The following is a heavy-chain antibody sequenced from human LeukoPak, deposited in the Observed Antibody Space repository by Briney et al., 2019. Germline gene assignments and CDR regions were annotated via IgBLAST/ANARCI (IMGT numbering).Heavy chain of an antibody. CDR2: ISSSSSYI. Sequence: GGSLRLSCAASGFTFSSYSMNWVRQPPGKGLEWVSSISSSSSYIYYADSAKGRFTISRDNAKNSLYLQMNSLRAEDTAVYYCAKEMLSGWLLSYYYYGMDVWGQGTTVTVSS. CDR3: AKEMLSGWLLSYYYYGMDV. V-gene: IGHV3-21*01. D-gene: IGHD6-19*01. J-gene: IGHJ6*02. CDR1: GFTFSSYS.